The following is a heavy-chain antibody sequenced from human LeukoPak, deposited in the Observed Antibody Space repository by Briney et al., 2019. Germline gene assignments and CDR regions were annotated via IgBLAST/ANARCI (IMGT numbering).Heavy chain of an antibody. V-gene: IGHV3-74*01. J-gene: IGHJ4*02. CDR1: GSTFSSYW. Sequence: PGGSLRLSCAASGSTFSSYWMHWVRQAPGKGLVWVSRINTDGSSTSYADSVKGRFTISRDNAKNTLYLQMNSLRAEDTAVYYCARGLAAAGVYSSGWYFDYWGQGTLVTVSS. CDR2: INTDGSST. CDR3: ARGLAAAGVYSSGWYFDY. D-gene: IGHD6-19*01.